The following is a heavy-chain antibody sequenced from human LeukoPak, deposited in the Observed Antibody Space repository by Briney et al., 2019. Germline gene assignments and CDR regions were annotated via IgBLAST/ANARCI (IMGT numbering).Heavy chain of an antibody. V-gene: IGHV3-74*03. Sequence: GGSLRLSCAASGFSFSTHWMHWVRQAPGKGLVWVSRIKSDGGSTTYADSVEGRFTISRDNAKNTLYLQMNSLRAEDTAVYYCARDRFYGMDVWGQGTTVTVSS. CDR3: ARDRFYGMDV. CDR2: IKSDGGST. J-gene: IGHJ6*02. CDR1: GFSFSTHW.